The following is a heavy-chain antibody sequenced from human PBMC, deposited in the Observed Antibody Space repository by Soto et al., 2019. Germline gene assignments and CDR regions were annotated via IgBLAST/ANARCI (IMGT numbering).Heavy chain of an antibody. CDR3: ARGGGTILAPLP. Sequence: GASVKVSCKASGYTFTGYFIHWVRQAPGEGLEWVGYINPNSGVTKYAPRFLGRVTITRDTSIRTAYMDLNNPRSDDTAVYFCARGGGTILAPLPWGTGTLVTVS. V-gene: IGHV1-2*02. J-gene: IGHJ5*02. CDR1: GYTFTGYF. D-gene: IGHD2-2*01. CDR2: INPNSGVT.